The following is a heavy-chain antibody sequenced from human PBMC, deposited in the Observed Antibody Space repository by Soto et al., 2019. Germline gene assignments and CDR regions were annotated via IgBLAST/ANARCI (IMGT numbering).Heavy chain of an antibody. D-gene: IGHD3-22*01. J-gene: IGHJ6*02. Sequence: LRLSCAASGFTFSSYGMHWVRQAPGKGLEWVAVIWYDGSNKYYADSVKGRFTISRDNSKNTLYLQMNSLRAEDTAVYYCARGDDSSGYYSHYYYYGMDVWGQGTTVTVSS. CDR3: ARGDDSSGYYSHYYYYGMDV. CDR2: IWYDGSNK. CDR1: GFTFSSYG. V-gene: IGHV3-33*01.